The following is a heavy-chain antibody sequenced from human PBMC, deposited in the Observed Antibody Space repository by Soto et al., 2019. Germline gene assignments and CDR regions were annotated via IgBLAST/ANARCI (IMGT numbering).Heavy chain of an antibody. CDR3: SRLRDLFYWFDP. CDR1: GGSISSYY. V-gene: IGHV4-59*08. CDR2: IYYSGST. D-gene: IGHD2-21*01. Sequence: SETLSLTCTVSGGSISSYYWSWIRQPPGKGLEWIGYIYYSGSTNYNPSLKSRVTISVDTSKNQFSLKLSSVTAADTAVYYCSRLRDLFYWFDPWGQGTLVTVSS. J-gene: IGHJ5*02.